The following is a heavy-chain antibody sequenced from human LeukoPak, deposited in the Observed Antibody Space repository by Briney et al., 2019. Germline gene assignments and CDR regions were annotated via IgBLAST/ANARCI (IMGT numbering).Heavy chain of an antibody. D-gene: IGHD3-10*01. CDR1: GFTFGNYA. J-gene: IGHJ5*02. CDR3: AKEGLYRGPWFDP. V-gene: IGHV3-23*01. CDR2: IASYGGTT. Sequence: GGSLRLSCAASGFTFGNYAMSWVRQAPGKGLQWVSSIASYGGTTYYADSVKGRLTISRDNSKNTLYLQMNSLRAGDTAVYYCAKEGLYRGPWFDPWGQGTLVTVSS.